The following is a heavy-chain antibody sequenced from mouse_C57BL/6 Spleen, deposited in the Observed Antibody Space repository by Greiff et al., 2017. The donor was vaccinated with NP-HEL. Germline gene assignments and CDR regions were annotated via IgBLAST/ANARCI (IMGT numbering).Heavy chain of an antibody. Sequence: EVKLMESGPELVKPGASVKMSCKASGYTFTDYNMHWVKQSHGKSLEWIGYINPNNGGTSYNQKFKGKATLTVNKSSSTAYMELRSLTSEDSAVYYCARRGYGNYDAMDYWGQGTSVTVSS. V-gene: IGHV1-22*01. J-gene: IGHJ4*01. CDR3: ARRGYGNYDAMDY. CDR2: INPNNGGT. D-gene: IGHD2-1*01. CDR1: GYTFTDYN.